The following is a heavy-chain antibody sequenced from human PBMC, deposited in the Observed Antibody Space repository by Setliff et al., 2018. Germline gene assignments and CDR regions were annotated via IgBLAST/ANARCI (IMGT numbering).Heavy chain of an antibody. CDR1: NGSISSGNYF. V-gene: IGHV4-39*01. J-gene: IGHJ3*01. CDR3: ARPLEESFGGVRDSDAFDV. CDR2: IFYTGST. Sequence: SETLSLTCTVSNGSISSGNYFWGWIRQPPGKGLEWMGSIFYTGSTHFNPSLKSRVAISVDTSKNLLSLRVNSVTATDTAVYYCARPLEESFGGVRDSDAFDVWGQGTMVTVSS. D-gene: IGHD3-16*01.